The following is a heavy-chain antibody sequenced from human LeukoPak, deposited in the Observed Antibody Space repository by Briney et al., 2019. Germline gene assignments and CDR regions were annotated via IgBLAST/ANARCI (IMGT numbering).Heavy chain of an antibody. V-gene: IGHV4-34*01. J-gene: IGHJ4*02. CDR3: ARGSHNWNDFGY. D-gene: IGHD1-20*01. CDR2: INHSGST. Sequence: SETLSLTCAVYGGSFSGHYWSWIRQPPGKGLEWIGEINHSGSTNYNPSLKSRVTISVDTSKNQFSLKLSSVTAADTAVYYCARGSHNWNDFGYWGQGTLVTVSS. CDR1: GGSFSGHY.